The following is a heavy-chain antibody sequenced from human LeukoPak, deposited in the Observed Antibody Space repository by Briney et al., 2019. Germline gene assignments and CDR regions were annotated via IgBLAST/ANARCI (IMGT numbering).Heavy chain of an antibody. D-gene: IGHD3-10*01. V-gene: IGHV4-59*08. Sequence: PSETLSLTCTVSGGSISGYYWSWIRQPPGKGLEWIGYIYYSGSTSYNPSLKGRVTISVDTSKNQFSLKLSSVTAADTAVYYCARHIDYYGSGRALDYWGQGTLVTVSS. J-gene: IGHJ4*02. CDR2: IYYSGST. CDR3: ARHIDYYGSGRALDY. CDR1: GGSISGYY.